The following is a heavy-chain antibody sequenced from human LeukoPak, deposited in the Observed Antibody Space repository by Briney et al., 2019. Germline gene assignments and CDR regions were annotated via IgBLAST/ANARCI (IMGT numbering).Heavy chain of an antibody. CDR1: GFTFSNYA. Sequence: PGGSLRLSCAASGFTFSNYAIHWVRQAPGKGLEWVAFVRYDGSLKNYADSVRGRFTISRDNSKNILYLQMNSLRAEDTAVYFCAVIRDYDGTVMDFWGQGTPVTVSS. J-gene: IGHJ4*02. D-gene: IGHD3-22*01. CDR2: VRYDGSLK. CDR3: AVIRDYDGTVMDF. V-gene: IGHV3-30*02.